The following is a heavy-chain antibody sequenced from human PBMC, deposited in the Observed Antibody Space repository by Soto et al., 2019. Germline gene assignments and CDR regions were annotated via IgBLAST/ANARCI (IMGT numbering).Heavy chain of an antibody. CDR3: ATYYDILTGPMGAMNY. D-gene: IGHD3-9*01. J-gene: IGHJ4*02. CDR2: IYYSGST. CDR1: GASLARGGFY. Sequence: QVQLQESGPGVVKPSQTLSLTCAVSGASLARGGFYWIWIRQYPGKGLEWIGDIYYSGSTRYNPSFKSRITISVDTSKNQFSLELSSVTAADTALYFCATYYDILTGPMGAMNYWGQGILVTVSS. V-gene: IGHV4-31*11.